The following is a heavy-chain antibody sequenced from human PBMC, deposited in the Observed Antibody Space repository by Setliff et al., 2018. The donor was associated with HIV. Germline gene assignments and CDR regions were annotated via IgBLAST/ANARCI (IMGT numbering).Heavy chain of an antibody. J-gene: IGHJ4*02. CDR3: ARGRDKYGPIDY. D-gene: IGHD3-10*01. CDR2: IHYSGST. CDR1: GGSISGYY. Sequence: PSETLSLTCTVSGGSISGYYWSWIRQPPGKGLEWIGNIHYSGSTNYNPSLKSRVTISVDTSRSQFSLKLSSVTAADTAVYYCARGRDKYGPIDYWGQGTLVTVSS. V-gene: IGHV4-59*01.